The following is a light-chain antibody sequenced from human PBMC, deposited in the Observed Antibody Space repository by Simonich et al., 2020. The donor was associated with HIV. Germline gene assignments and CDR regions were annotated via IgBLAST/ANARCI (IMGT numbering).Light chain of an antibody. CDR2: WAS. Sequence: DIVMTQSPDSLAVSLGERATINCKSSQSVLSRTNNKNFLTWYQHKPGQPPKRLFYWASTRESGVPDRISGSGSGTDFTLTISSLQAEDVAVYYCQQFYSAPLTFGGGTKVEIK. J-gene: IGKJ4*01. CDR3: QQFYSAPLT. CDR1: QSVLSRTNNKNF. V-gene: IGKV4-1*01.